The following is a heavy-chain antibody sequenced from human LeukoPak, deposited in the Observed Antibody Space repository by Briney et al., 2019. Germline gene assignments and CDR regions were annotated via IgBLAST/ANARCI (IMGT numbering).Heavy chain of an antibody. D-gene: IGHD6-13*01. CDR1: GGTFSSYA. Sequence: ASVKVSCKASGGTFSSYAISWVRQAPGQGLEWMGGIIPIFGTANYAQKFQGRVTITADKSTSTAYMELSSLRSEDTAVYYCAGSSWYGWLTRLPTFDYWGQGTLVTVSS. J-gene: IGHJ4*02. V-gene: IGHV1-69*06. CDR2: IIPIFGTA. CDR3: AGSSWYGWLTRLPTFDY.